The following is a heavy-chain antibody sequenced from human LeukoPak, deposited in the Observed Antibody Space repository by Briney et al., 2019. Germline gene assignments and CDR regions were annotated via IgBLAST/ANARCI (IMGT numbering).Heavy chain of an antibody. CDR3: ARDKVASQRAAYYMDV. CDR2: ISSSSSYI. V-gene: IGHV3-21*01. Sequence: GGSLRLSCAASGFTFSSYGMHWVRQAPGKGLEWVSSISSSSSYIYYADSVKGRFTISRDNAKNSLYLQMNSLRAEDTAVYYCARDKVASQRAAYYMDVWGKGTTVTVSS. CDR1: GFTFSSYG. J-gene: IGHJ6*03. D-gene: IGHD6-25*01.